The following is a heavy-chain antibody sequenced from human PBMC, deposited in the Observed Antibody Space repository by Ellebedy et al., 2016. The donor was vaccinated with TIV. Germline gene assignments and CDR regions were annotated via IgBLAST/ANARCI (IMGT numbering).Heavy chain of an antibody. D-gene: IGHD3-10*01. CDR2: ISWNSGSI. V-gene: IGHV3-9*01. CDR1: GFTFDDYA. Sequence: SLKISCAASGFTFDDYAMHWVRQAPGKGLEWVSGISWNSGSIGYADSVKGRFTISRDNSKNTLYLQISSLRAEDTAVYYCATSDGSGSYVYWGQGTLVTVSS. J-gene: IGHJ4*02. CDR3: ATSDGSGSYVY.